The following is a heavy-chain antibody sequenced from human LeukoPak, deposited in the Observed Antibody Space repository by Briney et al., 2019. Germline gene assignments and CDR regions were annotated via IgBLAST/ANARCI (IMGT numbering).Heavy chain of an antibody. CDR2: ISWNSGSI. Sequence: GGSLRLSCAASGFTFDVYAMYWVRQAPGKGLEWVSGISWNSGSIGYADSVKGRFTISRDNAKNSLYLQMNSLRAEDTALYYCSKGRSGWYDAFDIWGQGTMVTVSS. CDR1: GFTFDVYA. D-gene: IGHD6-19*01. CDR3: SKGRSGWYDAFDI. J-gene: IGHJ3*02. V-gene: IGHV3-9*01.